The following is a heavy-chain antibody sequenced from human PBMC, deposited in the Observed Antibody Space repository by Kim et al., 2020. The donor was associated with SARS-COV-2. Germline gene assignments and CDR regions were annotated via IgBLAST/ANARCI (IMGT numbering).Heavy chain of an antibody. V-gene: IGHV3-23*01. Sequence: GGSLRLSCAASGFTFSSYAMSWVRQAPGKGLEWVSAISGSGGSTYYADSVKGRFTISRDNSKNTLYLQMNSLRAEDTAVYYCAKEGVLVLWFGGQRVNFDYWGQGTLVTVSS. CDR1: GFTFSSYA. D-gene: IGHD3-10*01. J-gene: IGHJ4*02. CDR2: ISGSGGST. CDR3: AKEGVLVLWFGGQRVNFDY.